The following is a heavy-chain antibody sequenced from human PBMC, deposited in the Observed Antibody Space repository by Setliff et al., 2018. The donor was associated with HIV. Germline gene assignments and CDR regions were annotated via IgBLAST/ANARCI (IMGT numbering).Heavy chain of an antibody. CDR1: GGSISSYY. CDR3: ARGKSGSGWYKYYYYGMDV. J-gene: IGHJ6*02. Sequence: SETLSLTCTVSGGSISSYYWSWIRQPAGKGLEWIGRIYTSGSTNYNPSLKSRVTMSVDTSKNQFSLKLSSVTAADTAVYYCARGKSGSGWYKYYYYGMDVWGQGTTVTVSS. V-gene: IGHV4-4*07. D-gene: IGHD6-19*01. CDR2: IYTSGST.